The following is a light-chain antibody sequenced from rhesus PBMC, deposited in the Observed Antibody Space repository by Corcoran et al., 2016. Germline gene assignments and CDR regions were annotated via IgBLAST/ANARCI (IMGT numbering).Light chain of an antibody. J-gene: IGKJ3*01. Sequence: DIQMTQSPSSLSAFVGDRVTITCRASQGVSNYLAWYQQKPGRAPKLLIFRASISEKGVPSRFRGSGSGTDFTLSITSLQPEDFATYYCRQHNSSPFTFGPGTKLDIK. CDR3: RQHNSSPFT. CDR2: RAS. CDR1: QGVSNY. V-gene: IGKV1-69*01.